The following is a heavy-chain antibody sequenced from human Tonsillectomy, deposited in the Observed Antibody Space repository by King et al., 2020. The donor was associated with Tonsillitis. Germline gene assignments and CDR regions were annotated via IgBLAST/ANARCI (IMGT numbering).Heavy chain of an antibody. CDR3: AGASRGYYDSSGYWNAFDI. J-gene: IGHJ3*02. V-gene: IGHV4-61*02. CDR2: IYSSGST. Sequence: QLQESGPGLVKPSQTLSLTCTVSGGSISSGSYYWSWIRQPAGKGLEWIGRIYSSGSTNYNPSLKSRVTISVDTSKNQFSLKLSPVTAADTAVYYCAGASRGYYDSSGYWNAFDIWGQGTMVTVSS. CDR1: GGSISSGSYY. D-gene: IGHD3-22*01.